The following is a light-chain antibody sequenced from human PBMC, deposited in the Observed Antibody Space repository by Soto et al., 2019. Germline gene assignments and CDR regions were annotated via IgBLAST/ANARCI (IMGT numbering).Light chain of an antibody. CDR1: QSLSASY. J-gene: IGKJ1*01. CDR2: GAS. Sequence: EIVLTQSPGTLSLSPGERATLFCRASQSLSASYLAWYQQKPGQAPRLLVYGASSRATGIPDRFSGSGSGTDFTLIISRLEPEDFAVYYCQKYNNWPLAFGQGTKVEVK. CDR3: QKYNNWPLA. V-gene: IGKV3-20*01.